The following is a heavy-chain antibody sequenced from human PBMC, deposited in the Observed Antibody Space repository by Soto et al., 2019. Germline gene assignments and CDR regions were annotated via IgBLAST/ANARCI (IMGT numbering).Heavy chain of an antibody. V-gene: IGHV3-74*01. D-gene: IGHD3-10*01. CDR3: ARPPLLWLGDPTWFDP. CDR2: IDSDGNST. J-gene: IGHJ5*02. Sequence: EVQLVESGGGLVQPGGSLRLSCAASGFTFSSYWMHWVRQAPGKGLVWVSRIDSDGNSTSYADSVKGRFTISRDNAKNXLYLQMNSLRVEDTAVYYCARPPLLWLGDPTWFDPWGQGTLVTVSS. CDR1: GFTFSSYW.